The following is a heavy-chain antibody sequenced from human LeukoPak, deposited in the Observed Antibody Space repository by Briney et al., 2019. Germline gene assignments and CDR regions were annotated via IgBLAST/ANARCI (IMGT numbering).Heavy chain of an antibody. Sequence: PSETLSLTCAVYGGSFSGYYWSWIRQPPGKGLEWIGEINHSGSTNYNPSLKSRVTISVDTSKNQFSLKPSPVTAADTAVYYCARGSRGYSSSWLIDYWGQGTLVTVSS. CDR2: INHSGST. CDR1: GGSFSGYY. D-gene: IGHD6-13*01. J-gene: IGHJ4*02. V-gene: IGHV4-34*01. CDR3: ARGSRGYSSSWLIDY.